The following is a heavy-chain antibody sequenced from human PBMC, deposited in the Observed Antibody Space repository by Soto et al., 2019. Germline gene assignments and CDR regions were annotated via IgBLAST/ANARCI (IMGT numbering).Heavy chain of an antibody. Sequence: QVQLVESGGGVVQPGRSLRLSCAASGFTFSSYGMHWVRQAPGKGLEWVAVISYDGSNKYYADSVKGRFTISRDNSKNPLYLQMNSLRAEDTAVYYCAKDHGDYAHDYWGQGTLVTVSS. D-gene: IGHD4-17*01. V-gene: IGHV3-30*18. CDR3: AKDHGDYAHDY. CDR2: ISYDGSNK. CDR1: GFTFSSYG. J-gene: IGHJ4*02.